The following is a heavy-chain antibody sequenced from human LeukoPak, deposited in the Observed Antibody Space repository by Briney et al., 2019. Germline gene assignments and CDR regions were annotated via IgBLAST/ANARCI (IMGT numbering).Heavy chain of an antibody. CDR2: ISGSGDYT. V-gene: IGHV3-23*01. D-gene: IGHD4-17*01. CDR1: GFTFSTYA. CDR3: AKGARGDTVTSIVGLNWFDP. Sequence: GGSLRLSCAASGFTFSTYAMSWVRQAPGKGLEWVSGISGSGDYTYYADSVKGRFSISRDNSKNTLYLQMNSLRADDTAVYYCAKGARGDTVTSIVGLNWFDPWGQGTLVTVSS. J-gene: IGHJ5*02.